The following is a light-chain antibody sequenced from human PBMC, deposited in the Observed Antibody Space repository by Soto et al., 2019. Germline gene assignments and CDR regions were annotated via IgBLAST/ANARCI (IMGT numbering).Light chain of an antibody. V-gene: IGLV1-40*01. CDR3: QSYDSSLRGSV. CDR1: SSNIGAGYD. Sequence: SVLTQPPSVSGAPGQRVTISCTGSSSNIGAGYDVHWYQQLPGTAPKLLIYDNTNRPSGVPDRFSGSKSGTSASLAITGLQAEDGADYYCQSYDSSLRGSVFGSGTKVTVL. CDR2: DNT. J-gene: IGLJ1*01.